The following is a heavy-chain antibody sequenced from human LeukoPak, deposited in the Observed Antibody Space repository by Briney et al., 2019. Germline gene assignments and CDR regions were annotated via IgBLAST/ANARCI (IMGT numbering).Heavy chain of an antibody. Sequence: SETLSLTCAVSGGSISSGGYSWSRIRQPPGKGLEWIGYIYHSGSTYYNPSLKSRVTISVDRSKNQFSLKLSSVTAADTAVYYCARATVTTGGMDVWGQGTTVTVSS. D-gene: IGHD4-17*01. CDR3: ARATVTTGGMDV. V-gene: IGHV4-30-2*01. CDR1: GGSISSGGYS. CDR2: IYHSGST. J-gene: IGHJ6*02.